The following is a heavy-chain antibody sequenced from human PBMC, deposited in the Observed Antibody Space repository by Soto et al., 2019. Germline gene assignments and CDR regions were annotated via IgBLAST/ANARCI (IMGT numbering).Heavy chain of an antibody. V-gene: IGHV1-69*12. CDR1: GGTFSSYA. J-gene: IGHJ4*02. CDR3: ARDLDYYGSGSYYTGDY. D-gene: IGHD3-10*01. Sequence: QVQLVQSGAEVKKPGSSVKVSCKASGGTFSSYAISWVRQAPGQGLEWMGGIIPIFGTANYAQKFQVRVTITADESTSTAYVGLCSLKSEYTDVYYCARDLDYYGSGSYYTGDYWGQGTLVTV. CDR2: IIPIFGTA.